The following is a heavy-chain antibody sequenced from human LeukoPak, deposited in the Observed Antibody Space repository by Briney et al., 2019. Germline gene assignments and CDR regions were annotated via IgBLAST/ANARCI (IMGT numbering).Heavy chain of an antibody. Sequence: SETLSLTCAGYGGSFSGYYWSWIPQPPGKGLEWIGEINHSGSTNYNPSLKSRVTISVDTSKNQFSLKLSSVSAADTAVYYCARALRNFYYGSGSSINDYWGEGTLVTVSS. J-gene: IGHJ4*02. CDR1: GGSFSGYY. V-gene: IGHV4-34*01. D-gene: IGHD3-10*01. CDR3: ARALRNFYYGSGSSINDY. CDR2: INHSGST.